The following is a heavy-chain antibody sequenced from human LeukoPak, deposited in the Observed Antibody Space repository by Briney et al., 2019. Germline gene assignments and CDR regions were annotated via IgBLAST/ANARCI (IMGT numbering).Heavy chain of an antibody. Sequence: ASVKVSCKASGYTFTNYGFSWVRQAPGQGLEWMGWISTYSGNTNYAQQLQGRVTMTSDTSMSTVYMELRSLRSDDTAVYYCARGYCRSTSCHEPPLYGMDVWGQGTTVTVS. V-gene: IGHV1-18*04. CDR2: ISTYSGNT. J-gene: IGHJ6*02. CDR1: GYTFTNYG. CDR3: ARGYCRSTSCHEPPLYGMDV. D-gene: IGHD2-2*01.